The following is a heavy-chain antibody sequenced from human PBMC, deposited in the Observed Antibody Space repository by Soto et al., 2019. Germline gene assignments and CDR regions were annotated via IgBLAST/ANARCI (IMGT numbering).Heavy chain of an antibody. CDR3: AKDYYDSSGPVIY. V-gene: IGHV3-30*18. CDR1: GFTLSSYG. CDR2: ISYDGSNK. D-gene: IGHD3-22*01. J-gene: IGHJ4*02. Sequence: PGGSLRLSCAASGFTLSSYGMHWVRQAPGKGLEWVAVISYDGSNKYYADSVKGRFTISRDNSKNTLYLQMNSLRAEDTAVYYCAKDYYDSSGPVIYWGQGTLVTVSS.